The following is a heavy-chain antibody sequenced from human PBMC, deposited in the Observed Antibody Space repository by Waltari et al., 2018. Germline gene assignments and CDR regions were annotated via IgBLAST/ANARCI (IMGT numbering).Heavy chain of an antibody. J-gene: IGHJ4*02. CDR2: IKQDGSEK. CDR1: GFTFSSYW. D-gene: IGHD3-3*01. Sequence: EVQLVESGGGWVQPGGSLRLSCAASGFTFSSYWMSWVRQAPGKGLEWVANIKQDGSEKYYVDSVKGRFTISRDNAKNSLYLQMNSLRAEDTAVYYCARGRAPIWSGYQLDYWGQGTLVTVSS. CDR3: ARGRAPIWSGYQLDY. V-gene: IGHV3-7*01.